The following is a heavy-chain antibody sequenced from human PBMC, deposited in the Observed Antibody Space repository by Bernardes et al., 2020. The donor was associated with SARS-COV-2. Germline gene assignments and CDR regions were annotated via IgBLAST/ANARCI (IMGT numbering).Heavy chain of an antibody. Sequence: GGSLRLSCTASGFIFNDYAMHWVRQAPGKGLEWVASINWSGAKIGYADSVKGRFTISRDNAKKSLYLQMNSLRLEDTALYYCAKDSSDINMSYYIDLWGRGTLLTVSS. D-gene: IGHD3-10*01. CDR1: GFIFNDYA. V-gene: IGHV3-9*01. CDR3: AKDSSDINMSYYIDL. CDR2: INWSGAKI. J-gene: IGHJ2*01.